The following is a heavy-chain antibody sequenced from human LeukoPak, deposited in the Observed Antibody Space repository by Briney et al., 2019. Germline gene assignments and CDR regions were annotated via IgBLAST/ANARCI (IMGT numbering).Heavy chain of an antibody. J-gene: IGHJ4*02. CDR2: ISSSSSYI. CDR3: ARGGGYYDSSGYYSRD. Sequence: PGGSLRLSCAASGFTFSSYSMNWVRQAPGKGLEWVSSISSSSSYIYYADSVKGRFTISRDNAKNSLYLQMNSLRAEDTAVYYCARGGGYYDSSGYYSRDWGQGTLVTVSS. CDR1: GFTFSSYS. V-gene: IGHV3-21*01. D-gene: IGHD3-22*01.